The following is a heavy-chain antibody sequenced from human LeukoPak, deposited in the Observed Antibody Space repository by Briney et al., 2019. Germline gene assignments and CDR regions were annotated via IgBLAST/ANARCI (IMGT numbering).Heavy chain of an antibody. CDR3: ARLPNRWSYYYYYGMDV. Sequence: SETLSLTCTVPGGSISSGGYYWSWIRQPPGKGLEWIGEINHSGSTNYNPSLKSRVTISVDTSKNQFSLKLSSVTAADTAVYYCARLPNRWSYYYYYGMDVWGQGTTVTVSS. J-gene: IGHJ6*02. CDR2: INHSGST. CDR1: GGSISSGGYY. V-gene: IGHV4-39*07. D-gene: IGHD1-14*01.